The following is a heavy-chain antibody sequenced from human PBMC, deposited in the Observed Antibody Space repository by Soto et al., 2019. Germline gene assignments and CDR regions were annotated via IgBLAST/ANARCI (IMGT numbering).Heavy chain of an antibody. Sequence: RASVKVTCKASGGTFSSYAISWVRQAPGQGLEWMGGIIPIFGTANYAQKFQGRVTITADESTSTAYMELSSLRSEDTAVYYCAIHPSTDHGAFDIWGQGTMVTVS. CDR2: IIPIFGTA. D-gene: IGHD4-17*01. J-gene: IGHJ3*02. CDR3: AIHPSTDHGAFDI. V-gene: IGHV1-69*13. CDR1: GGTFSSYA.